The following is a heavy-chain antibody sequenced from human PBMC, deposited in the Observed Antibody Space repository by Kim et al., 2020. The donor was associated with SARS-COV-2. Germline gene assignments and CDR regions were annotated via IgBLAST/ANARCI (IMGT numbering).Heavy chain of an antibody. D-gene: IGHD6-19*01. J-gene: IGHJ4*02. CDR1: GFNFKSYG. CDR3: ARALGYTGGWYSLGY. V-gene: IGHV3-33*01. CDR2: SWYDGSHE. Sequence: GGSLRLSCVTSGFNFKSYGMHWVRQAPGKGLEWVAFSWYDGSHEYYTDSVKGRFTVSRDASQKTLHLQMDSLRVDDTAVYYCARALGYTGGWYSLGYWGQGTLVTVS.